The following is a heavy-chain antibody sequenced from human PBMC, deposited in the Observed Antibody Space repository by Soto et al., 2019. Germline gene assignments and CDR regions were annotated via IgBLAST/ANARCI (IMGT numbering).Heavy chain of an antibody. CDR3: ARENYDFWSGYYLDY. Sequence: EVQLVESGGGLVQPGGSLRLSCVVSGITFSTYRMHWVRQAPGKGLVWVSHIKSDGTVTHYTDSVRGRFIISRDNXXXXXXXXXXXXXXXXXAXYYCARENYDFWSGYYLDYWGQGTLVTVSS. J-gene: IGHJ4*02. D-gene: IGHD3-3*01. CDR1: GITFSTYR. CDR2: IKSDGTVT. V-gene: IGHV3-74*01.